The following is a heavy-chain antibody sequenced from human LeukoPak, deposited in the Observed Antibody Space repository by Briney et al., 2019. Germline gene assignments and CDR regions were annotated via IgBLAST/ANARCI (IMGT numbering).Heavy chain of an antibody. V-gene: IGHV4-39*01. J-gene: IGHJ4*02. CDR3: ASLRGYSYGLLDY. Sequence: PSETLSLTCTVSGGSISSSSYYWGWIRQPPGKGLEWIGSIYYSGSTYYNPSLKSRVTIYVDTSKNQFSLKLSSVTAADTAVYYCASLRGYSYGLLDYWGQGTLVTVSS. CDR1: GGSISSSSYY. D-gene: IGHD5-18*01. CDR2: IYYSGST.